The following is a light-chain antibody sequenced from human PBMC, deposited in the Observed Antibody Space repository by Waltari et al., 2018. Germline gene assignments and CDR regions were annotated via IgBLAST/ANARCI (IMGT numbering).Light chain of an antibody. CDR3: QQRRDWPLT. J-gene: IGKJ4*01. CDR2: ATS. V-gene: IGKV3-11*01. Sequence: DIVLTLSPAILSLSPGERASLSCRASQSVTNYLAWYQQKPGQAPRLLIYATSNRATGIPARFSGSGFGTDFTLTISSLEPEDFAVYYCQQRRDWPLTFGGGTKVEIK. CDR1: QSVTNY.